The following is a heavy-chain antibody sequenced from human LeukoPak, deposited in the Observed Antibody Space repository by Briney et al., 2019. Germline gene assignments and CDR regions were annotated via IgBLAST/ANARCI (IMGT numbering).Heavy chain of an antibody. CDR2: ISGSGYYS. Sequence: GGSLRLSCATSEFTFDNYAMSWVRQAPGKGLEWVSVISGSGYYSYYADSVKGRFTVSRDNSKTTLYLQMNSLRADDTAVYYCAKGGPTGSNYFDFWGQGTLVTVSS. V-gene: IGHV3-23*01. CDR3: AKGGPTGSNYFDF. J-gene: IGHJ4*02. D-gene: IGHD1-26*01. CDR1: EFTFDNYA.